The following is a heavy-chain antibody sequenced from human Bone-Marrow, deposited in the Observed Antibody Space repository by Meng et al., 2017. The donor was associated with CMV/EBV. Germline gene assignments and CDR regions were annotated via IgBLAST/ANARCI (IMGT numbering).Heavy chain of an antibody. CDR1: DFPFLNYA. CDR2: ISGSGSNT. D-gene: IGHD2-15*01. J-gene: IGHJ4*02. CDR3: AKGRSAVVAAVNY. Sequence: ASDFPFLNYAMSWVRQAPGKVLEWVSTISGSGSNTYHADSVKGRFTISRDNSKNTLYLQMNSLRAEDTAVYYCAKGRSAVVAAVNYWGQGTLVTVSS. V-gene: IGHV3-23*01.